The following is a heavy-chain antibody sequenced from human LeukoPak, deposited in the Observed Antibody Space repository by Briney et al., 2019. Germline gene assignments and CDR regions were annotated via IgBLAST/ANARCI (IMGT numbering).Heavy chain of an antibody. V-gene: IGHV4-34*01. CDR2: INHSGST. D-gene: IGHD6-19*01. CDR3: ARGSGWYNSYYFDY. CDR1: GGSISSYY. J-gene: IGHJ4*02. Sequence: SETLSLTCTVSGGSISSYYWSWIRQPPGKGLEWIGEINHSGSTNYNPSLKSRVTISVDTSKNQFSLKLSSVTAADTAVYYCARGSGWYNSYYFDYWGQGTLVTVSS.